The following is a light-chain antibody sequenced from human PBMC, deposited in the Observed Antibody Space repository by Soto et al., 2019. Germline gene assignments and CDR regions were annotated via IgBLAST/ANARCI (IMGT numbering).Light chain of an antibody. CDR3: QQYGTSPIS. J-gene: IGKJ5*01. CDR2: GAS. V-gene: IGKV3-20*01. Sequence: ENVLTQSPDTLSLSPGQGATLSCRASQSVSDNLAWYQQKPGQAPRLLISGASSRATGIPDRFSGSGSGTAFTLTISRLEPEDFALYYCQQYGTSPISFGQGTRLEIK. CDR1: QSVSDN.